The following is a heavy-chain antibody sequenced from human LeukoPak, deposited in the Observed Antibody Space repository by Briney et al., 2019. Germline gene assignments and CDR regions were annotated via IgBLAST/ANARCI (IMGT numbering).Heavy chain of an antibody. Sequence: PSQTLSLTCTVSGGSISSGGYYWSWIRQHPGKGLEWIGYIYYSGSTYYNPSLKSRVTISVDTSKNQFSLKLSSVTAADTAVYYCARDRHPDYYDSSGYYTGFDPWGQGTLVTVSS. V-gene: IGHV4-31*03. CDR1: GGSISSGGYY. CDR2: IYYSGST. J-gene: IGHJ5*02. CDR3: ARDRHPDYYDSSGYYTGFDP. D-gene: IGHD3-22*01.